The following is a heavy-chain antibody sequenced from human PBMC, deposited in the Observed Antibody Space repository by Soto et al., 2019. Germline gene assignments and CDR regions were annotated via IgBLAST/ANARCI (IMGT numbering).Heavy chain of an antibody. J-gene: IGHJ6*03. CDR3: AKVSRGIAAADHRERPYYYYYMDV. Sequence: TGGSLRLSCAASGFTFSSYGMHWVRQAPGKGLEWVAVISDDGSSKYYADSVKGRFTISRDNSKNTLYLQMNSLRAEDTAVYYCAKVSRGIAAADHRERPYYYYYMDVWGKGTTVTVSS. D-gene: IGHD6-13*01. CDR2: ISDDGSSK. V-gene: IGHV3-30*18. CDR1: GFTFSSYG.